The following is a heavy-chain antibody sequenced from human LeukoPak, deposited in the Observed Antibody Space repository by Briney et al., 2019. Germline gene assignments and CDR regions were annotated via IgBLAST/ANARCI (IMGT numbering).Heavy chain of an antibody. Sequence: GASVKVSCKASGGTFSSYAISWVRQAPGQGLEWMGGIIPIFGTANYAQKFQGRVTITTDESTSTAYMELSSLRSEDTAVYYCARDLGIDYYYYGMDVWGQGTTVTVSS. D-gene: IGHD7-27*01. V-gene: IGHV1-69*05. CDR3: ARDLGIDYYYYGMDV. CDR1: GGTFSSYA. CDR2: IIPIFGTA. J-gene: IGHJ6*02.